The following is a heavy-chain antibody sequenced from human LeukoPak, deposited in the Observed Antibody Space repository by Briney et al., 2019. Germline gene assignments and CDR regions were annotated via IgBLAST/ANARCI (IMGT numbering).Heavy chain of an antibody. D-gene: IGHD3-22*01. CDR1: GYTFTSYG. V-gene: IGHV1-18*01. J-gene: IGHJ4*02. CDR2: ISAYNGNT. Sequence: ASVKVSCKASGYTFTSYGISWVRQAPGQALEWMGWISAYNGNTNYAQKLQGRVTMTTDTSTSTAYMELRSLRSDDTAVYYCARYWGSSGPYYFDYWGQGTLVTVSS. CDR3: ARYWGSSGPYYFDY.